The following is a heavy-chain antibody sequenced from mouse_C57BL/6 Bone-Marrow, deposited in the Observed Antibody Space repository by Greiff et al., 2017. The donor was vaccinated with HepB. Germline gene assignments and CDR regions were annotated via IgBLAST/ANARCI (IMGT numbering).Heavy chain of an antibody. V-gene: IGHV1-64*01. J-gene: IGHJ3*01. Sequence: VQLQQPGAELVKPGASVKLSCKASGYTFTSYWMHWVKQRPGQGLEWIGMIHPNSGSTNYNEKFKSKATLTVDKSSSTAYMQLSSLTSEDSAVYYCARNGDRAWFAYWGQGTLVTVSA. CDR2: IHPNSGST. CDR3: ARNGDRAWFAY. CDR1: GYTFTSYW. D-gene: IGHD3-3*01.